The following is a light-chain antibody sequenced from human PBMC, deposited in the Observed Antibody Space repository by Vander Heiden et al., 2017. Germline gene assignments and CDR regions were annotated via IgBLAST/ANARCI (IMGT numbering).Light chain of an antibody. CDR3: QGWDSSTAV. Sequence: SYELPQPLSVSVALGQTARITCVGNNIGSTTVHWYQQNPGQVPVLVIYRDNNRPARIPERFSSSNSGNTATLTISRAQAGDEDDYYCQGWDSSTAVFGTGTKVTVL. V-gene: IGLV3-9*01. J-gene: IGLJ1*01. CDR2: RDN. CDR1: NIGSTT.